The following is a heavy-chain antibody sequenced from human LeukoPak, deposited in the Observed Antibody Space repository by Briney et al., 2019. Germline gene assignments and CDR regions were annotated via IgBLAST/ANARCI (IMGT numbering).Heavy chain of an antibody. V-gene: IGHV3-7*01. J-gene: IGHJ4*02. Sequence: GGSLRLSCAASGFTFSSYWMSWVRQAPGKVLEWVANIKQDGSEKYYVDSVKGRFTISRDNAKNSLYLQMNSLRAEDTAVYYCARDRWGGYSYPLDYWGQGTLVTVSS. CDR3: ARDRWGGYSYPLDY. CDR2: IKQDGSEK. CDR1: GFTFSSYW. D-gene: IGHD5-18*01.